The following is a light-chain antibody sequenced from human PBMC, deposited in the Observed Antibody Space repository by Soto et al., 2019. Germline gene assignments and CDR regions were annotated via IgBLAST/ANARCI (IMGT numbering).Light chain of an antibody. Sequence: DIQMTQSPSTLSASVGDRVTITCRASQSISTWLAWYQQKPGKAPKLLISKASSLESGVPSRSSGSGSGTEFTLTISSLQPDDFTTYYCQQYNGYSRTFGQGTKVEIK. CDR3: QQYNGYSRT. CDR2: KAS. CDR1: QSISTW. V-gene: IGKV1-5*03. J-gene: IGKJ1*01.